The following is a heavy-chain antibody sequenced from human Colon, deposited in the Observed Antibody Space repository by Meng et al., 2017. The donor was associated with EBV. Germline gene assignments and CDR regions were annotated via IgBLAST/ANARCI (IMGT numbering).Heavy chain of an antibody. CDR2: FVNNVDT. J-gene: IGHJ4*02. V-gene: IGHV1-18*01. CDR3: ARGTPGRSYSDY. CDR1: GYTFASYG. Sequence: QVPLLQSGTDVKEPGASVSVSVEASGYTFASYGISWLRQAPGQGLEWMGWFVNNVDTYSAQKFQGRVTMTTDTHTSTAFMELRSLRSDDTAVYYCARGTPGRSYSDYWGQGTLVTVSS. D-gene: IGHD3-10*01.